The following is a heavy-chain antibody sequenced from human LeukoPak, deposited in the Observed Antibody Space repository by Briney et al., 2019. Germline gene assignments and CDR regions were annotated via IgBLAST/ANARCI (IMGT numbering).Heavy chain of an antibody. CDR2: ISSSSSYT. CDR3: ARASMRMSTASLVDY. J-gene: IGHJ4*02. D-gene: IGHD5-18*01. CDR1: GFTFSDYY. V-gene: IGHV3-11*05. Sequence: KAAGSLRLSCAASGFTFSDYYMSWIRQAPGKGLEWVSYISSSSSYTNYADSVKGRFTISRDNAKNSLYLQMNSLRAEDTAVYYCARASMRMSTASLVDYWGQGTLVTVSP.